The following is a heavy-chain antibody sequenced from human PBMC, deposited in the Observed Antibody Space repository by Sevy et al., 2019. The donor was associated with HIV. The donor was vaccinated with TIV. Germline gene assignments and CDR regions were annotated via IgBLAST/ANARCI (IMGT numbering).Heavy chain of an antibody. CDR1: GXTFTSYG. D-gene: IGHD3-3*01. CDR2: ISAYNGNT. Sequence: ASVKVSCKAXGXTFTSYGISWVRQAPGQGLEWMGWISAYNGNTNYAQKLQGRVTMTTDTSTSTAYMELRSLRSDDTXVYYCARGGVRVTIFGVVTXTPYFXYWGQGTLVTVSS. J-gene: IGHJ4*02. V-gene: IGHV1-18*04. CDR3: ARGGVRVTIFGVVTXTPYFXY.